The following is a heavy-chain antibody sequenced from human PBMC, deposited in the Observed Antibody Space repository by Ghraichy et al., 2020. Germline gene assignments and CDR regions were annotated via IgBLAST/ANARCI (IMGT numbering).Heavy chain of an antibody. Sequence: GGSLRLSCAASGFIFRNFAMGWVRQAPAKGLEWVASINDAGDSTPYTDSLKGRFTISRDNSKNTLYHQMNSLRAEDTAIYFCAKDLKPSLGYFDVWGRGTLVTVSS. CDR1: GFIFRNFA. D-gene: IGHD3-16*02. V-gene: IGHV3-23*01. CDR3: AKDLKPSLGYFDV. CDR2: INDAGDST. J-gene: IGHJ2*01.